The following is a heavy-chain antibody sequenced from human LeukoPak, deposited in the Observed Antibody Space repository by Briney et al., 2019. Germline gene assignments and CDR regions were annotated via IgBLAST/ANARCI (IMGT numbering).Heavy chain of an antibody. J-gene: IGHJ4*02. CDR3: ARERLGYCSSTICYRPIPFDF. CDR1: GFSFNDYE. Sequence: GGSLRLSCAASGFSFNDYEMHWVRQAPGKGLEWVSYVNNGGTTTYYADSVKGRFTISRDNAKNSVYLQMNSLRAGDTAVYYCARERLGYCSSTICYRPIPFDFWGQGTLVTVSS. D-gene: IGHD2-2*01. V-gene: IGHV3-48*03. CDR2: VNNGGTTT.